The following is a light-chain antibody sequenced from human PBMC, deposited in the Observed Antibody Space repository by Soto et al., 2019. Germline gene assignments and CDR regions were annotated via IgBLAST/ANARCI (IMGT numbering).Light chain of an antibody. CDR3: AAWDDSLNGYV. J-gene: IGLJ1*01. V-gene: IGLV1-40*01. CDR2: SNN. Sequence: QSVLTQPPSVSGAPGQRVTISCTGRSSNIGAGYDVHWYQQRPGTAPKLLIYSNNQRPSGVPDRFSGSKSGTSASLAISGLQSEDEADYYCAAWDDSLNGYVFGTGTKVTVL. CDR1: SSNIGAGYD.